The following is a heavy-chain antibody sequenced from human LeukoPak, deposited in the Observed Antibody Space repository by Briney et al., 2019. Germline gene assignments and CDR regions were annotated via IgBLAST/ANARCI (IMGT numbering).Heavy chain of an antibody. D-gene: IGHD3-3*01. CDR3: AKGTGSPTGLRFLEWLFPFDY. V-gene: IGHV3-23*01. CDR2: ISGSGGST. J-gene: IGHJ4*02. Sequence: GGSLRLSCAASGFTFSSYAMSWVRQAPGKGLEWVSAISGSGGSTYYADSVKGRSTISRDNSKNTLYLQMNSLRAEDTAVYYCAKGTGSPTGLRFLEWLFPFDYWGQGTLVTVSS. CDR1: GFTFSSYA.